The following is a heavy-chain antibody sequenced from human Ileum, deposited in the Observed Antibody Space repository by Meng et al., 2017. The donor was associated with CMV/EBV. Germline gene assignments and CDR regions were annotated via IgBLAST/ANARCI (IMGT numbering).Heavy chain of an antibody. D-gene: IGHD7-27*01. V-gene: IGHV1-2*02. CDR2: INLNSGVI. CDR1: DNIFTGYY. CDR3: ARENWVYDY. Sequence: QRVTSGADVKMPGSSWKVSCKASDNIFTGYYIHWVRQAPVQGLEWVGCINLNSGVIDFAQKFQGRITLTRDTSITTAYMELTRLIYDDTAVYYCARENWVYDYWGQGTLVTVSS. J-gene: IGHJ4*02.